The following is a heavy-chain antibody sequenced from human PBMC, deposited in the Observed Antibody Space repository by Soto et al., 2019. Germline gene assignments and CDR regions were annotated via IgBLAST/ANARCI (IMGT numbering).Heavy chain of an antibody. D-gene: IGHD6-19*01. Sequence: GSLRLSCAASGFTFSFYGMHWVRQAPVKGLEWVAVIWYDGSNEYHADSVKGRFTISRDNSKNTLYLQMNSLRAEDSAVYYCAREEYSSGTGYLQYWGLGTLVTVSS. CDR1: GFTFSFYG. J-gene: IGHJ1*01. CDR3: AREEYSSGTGYLQY. V-gene: IGHV3-33*01. CDR2: IWYDGSNE.